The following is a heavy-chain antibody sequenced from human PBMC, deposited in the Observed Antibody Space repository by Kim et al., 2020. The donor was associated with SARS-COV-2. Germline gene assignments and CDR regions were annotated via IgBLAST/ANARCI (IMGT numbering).Heavy chain of an antibody. CDR1: GFIFSNYI. Sequence: GGSLRLSCAASGFIFSNYIMNWVRQAPGKGLQWVSRITGGGTANYAAAVRGRFTISRDNSNNKLYLQMNSLIAEDTAVYYCAKDGPNWGSYFDPWGQGTLVTVSS. V-gene: IGHV3-23*01. D-gene: IGHD7-27*01. CDR2: ITGGGTA. J-gene: IGHJ4*02. CDR3: AKDGPNWGSYFDP.